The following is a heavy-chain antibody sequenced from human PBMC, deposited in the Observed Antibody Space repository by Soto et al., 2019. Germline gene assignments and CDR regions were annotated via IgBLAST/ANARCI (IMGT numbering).Heavy chain of an antibody. Sequence: PGESLKISCKGSGYSFTSYWIGWVRQMPGKGLEWMGIIYPGDSDTRYSPSFQGQVTISADKSISTAYLQWSSLKASDTAMYYCARDLQPNYIEAAGTGDYWGQGTLVTVSS. CDR3: ARDLQPNYIEAAGTGDY. J-gene: IGHJ4*02. V-gene: IGHV5-51*01. D-gene: IGHD6-13*01. CDR2: IYPGDSDT. CDR1: GYSFTSYW.